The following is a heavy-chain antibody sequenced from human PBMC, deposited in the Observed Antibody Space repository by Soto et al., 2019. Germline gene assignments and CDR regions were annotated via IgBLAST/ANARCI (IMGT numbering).Heavy chain of an antibody. D-gene: IGHD1-20*01. Sequence: GGSLRLSCAASGFTFSNAWMSWVRQAPGKGLEWVGRIKSKTDGGTTDYAAPVKGRFTISRDDSKNTLYLQMNSLKTEDTAVYYCTTDVDNWNDPSVAFDIWGQGTMVTVSS. J-gene: IGHJ3*02. V-gene: IGHV3-15*01. CDR2: IKSKTDGGTT. CDR1: GFTFSNAW. CDR3: TTDVDNWNDPSVAFDI.